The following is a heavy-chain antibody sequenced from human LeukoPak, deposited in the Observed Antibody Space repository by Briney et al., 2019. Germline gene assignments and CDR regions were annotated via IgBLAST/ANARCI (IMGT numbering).Heavy chain of an antibody. Sequence: ASVKVSCKASGDTFINYGSSWVRQAPGQGLEWMGWISAYNGNTNTAQKFQGRVTMTTDTSTSAAYMELRSLKSDDTAVYYCATTLGYCSSTSCEPLDYWGQGTLVTVSS. J-gene: IGHJ4*02. V-gene: IGHV1-18*01. D-gene: IGHD2-2*01. CDR2: ISAYNGNT. CDR1: GDTFINYG. CDR3: ATTLGYCSSTSCEPLDY.